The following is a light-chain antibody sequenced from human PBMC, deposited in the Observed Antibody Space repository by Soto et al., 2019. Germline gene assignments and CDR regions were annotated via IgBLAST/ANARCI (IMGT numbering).Light chain of an antibody. CDR2: AAS. CDR1: PGLRNS. J-gene: IGKJ2*01. CDR3: LQHNTYPYT. V-gene: IGKV1-17*03. Sequence: DIQMPPSPSAVSAAVGARVTITCRASPGLRNSLAWFQQKPGKVPKLLIYAASTLQGGVPSRFSVSGSVTEFTLTISSLQPEDFATYYCLQHNTYPYTFGKGTKLE.